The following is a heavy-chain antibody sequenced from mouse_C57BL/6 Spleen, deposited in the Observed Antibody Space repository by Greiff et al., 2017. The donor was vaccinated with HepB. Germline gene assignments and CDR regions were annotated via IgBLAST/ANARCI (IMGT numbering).Heavy chain of an antibody. CDR2: IHPSDSDT. Sequence: VQLQQSGAELVKPGASVKVSCKASGYTFTSYWMHWVKQRPGQGLEWIGRIHPSDSDTNYNQKFKGKATLTVDKSSSTAYMQLSSLTSVDSAVYYCAIWSGYYSAYWGQGTLVTVSA. CDR1: GYTFTSYW. D-gene: IGHD2-3*01. CDR3: AIWSGYYSAY. V-gene: IGHV1-74*01. J-gene: IGHJ3*01.